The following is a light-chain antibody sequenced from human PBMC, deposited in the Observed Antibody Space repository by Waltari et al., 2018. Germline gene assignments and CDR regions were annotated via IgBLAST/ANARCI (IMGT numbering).Light chain of an antibody. Sequence: QSVLTQPPSASGTPGQRVTISCSGSSANIGRNYVYWYQQLPGTAPRLLIYRDDKRPSGVSDRFSGSKSGTSASLTISGFRSDDDAEYYCAAWDTSRTALFVFGSGTKVTVL. CDR1: SANIGRNY. CDR2: RDD. V-gene: IGLV1-47*01. CDR3: AAWDTSRTALFV. J-gene: IGLJ1*01.